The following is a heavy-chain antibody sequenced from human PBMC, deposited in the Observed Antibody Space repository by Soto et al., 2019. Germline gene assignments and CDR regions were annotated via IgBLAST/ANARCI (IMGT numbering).Heavy chain of an antibody. Sequence: PGGSLRLSCAASAFSVSNNYMTWVRQAPGKGLEWVSVMYSGGTTYYADSVKGRFTVSRDNSKNTLYLQMNSLRAEDTAVYYCARDNMVTYPYYMDVWGKGTTVTVSS. CDR3: ARDNMVTYPYYMDV. J-gene: IGHJ6*03. D-gene: IGHD3-10*01. CDR2: MYSGGTT. CDR1: AFSVSNNY. V-gene: IGHV3-66*01.